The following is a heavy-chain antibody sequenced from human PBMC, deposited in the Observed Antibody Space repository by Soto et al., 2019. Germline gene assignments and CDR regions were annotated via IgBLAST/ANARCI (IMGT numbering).Heavy chain of an antibody. CDR1: GGTFSSYA. D-gene: IGHD2-15*01. CDR3: ANTSPVVADAFDI. CDR2: IIPIFGTA. V-gene: IGHV1-69*06. Sequence: SVKVSCKASGGTFSSYAISWVRQAPGQGLEWMGGIIPIFGTANYAQKFQGRVTITADKSTSTAYMELSSLRSEDTAVYYCANTSPVVADAFDIWGQGTMVTVSS. J-gene: IGHJ3*02.